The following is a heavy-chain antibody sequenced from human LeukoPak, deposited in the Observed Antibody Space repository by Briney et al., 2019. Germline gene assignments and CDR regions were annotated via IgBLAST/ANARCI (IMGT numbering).Heavy chain of an antibody. V-gene: IGHV3-23*01. CDR1: GFTFSNYA. D-gene: IGHD6-6*01. CDR3: AKDPXXXSSXXXDP. Sequence: GGSLRLSCAASGFTFSNYAMSWVRQAPGKGLEWVSAISGSGGSTYYADSVKGRFTISRDNSKNTLYLQMNSLRAEDTAVYYCAKDPXXXSSXXXDPWGQGTLVTVSS. CDR2: ISGSGGST. J-gene: IGHJ5*02.